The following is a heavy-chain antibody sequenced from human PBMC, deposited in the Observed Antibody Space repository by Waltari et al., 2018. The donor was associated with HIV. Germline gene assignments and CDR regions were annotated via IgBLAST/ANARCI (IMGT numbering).Heavy chain of an antibody. D-gene: IGHD1-26*01. CDR2: INSDGSST. CDR1: GFTFSSYW. J-gene: IGHJ4*02. Sequence: EVQLVESGGGLVQPGGSLRLSCAASGFTFSSYWMHWVRQAPGKGLVWVSRINSDGSSTSYADSVKGRFTISRDNAKNTLNLQMNRLRAEDTAVYYCARAGGATPYFDYWGQGTLVTVSS. CDR3: ARAGGATPYFDY. V-gene: IGHV3-74*01.